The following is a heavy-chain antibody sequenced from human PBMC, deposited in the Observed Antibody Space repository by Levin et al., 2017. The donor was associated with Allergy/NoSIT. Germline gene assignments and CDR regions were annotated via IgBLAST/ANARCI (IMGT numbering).Heavy chain of an antibody. J-gene: IGHJ3*01. CDR1: GFTFTEYY. Sequence: GESLKISCAASGFTFTEYYMAWIRQAPGKGLELVSHLSPGGNEMFYIDSVKGRFTISRDNAKNSLSLQMSTLRAEDTAIYYCAKELRAGSGATFDVWGQGTMVTVSS. D-gene: IGHD6-13*01. CDR2: LSPGGNEM. V-gene: IGHV3-11*01. CDR3: AKELRAGSGATFDV.